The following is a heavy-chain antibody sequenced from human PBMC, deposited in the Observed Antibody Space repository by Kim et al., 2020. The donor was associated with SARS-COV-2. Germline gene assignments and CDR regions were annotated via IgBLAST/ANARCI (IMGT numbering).Heavy chain of an antibody. D-gene: IGHD6-19*01. Sequence: ANYAQKFQGRGTITADESTSTAYMELSSLRSEDTAVYYCARDSVAGYSGYWGQGTLVTVSS. J-gene: IGHJ4*02. CDR3: ARDSVAGYSGY. V-gene: IGHV1-69*01. CDR2: A.